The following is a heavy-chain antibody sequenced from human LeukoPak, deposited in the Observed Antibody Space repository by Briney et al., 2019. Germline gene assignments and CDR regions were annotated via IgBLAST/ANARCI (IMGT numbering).Heavy chain of an antibody. V-gene: IGHV3-21*01. CDR3: ARGHYDVLAASYKWTPDY. D-gene: IGHD3-9*01. CDR2: ITGGGDYI. J-gene: IGHJ4*02. Sequence: PGGSLRLSCAASGFTFNTFNMNWVRQAPGKGLEWVSSITGGGDYIYYADSVKARFTTSRDNAKNSLSLQLNSLRVEDTAVYYCARGHYDVLAASYKWTPDYWGQGTLVTVSS. CDR1: GFTFNTFN.